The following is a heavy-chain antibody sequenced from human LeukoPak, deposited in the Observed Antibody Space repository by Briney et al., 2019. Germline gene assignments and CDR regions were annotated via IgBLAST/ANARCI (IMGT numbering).Heavy chain of an antibody. CDR2: ISSSSSYI. J-gene: IGHJ4*02. CDR1: GFTFSSYS. CDR3: ARTYYDILTGYNPYFDY. V-gene: IGHV3-21*01. D-gene: IGHD3-9*01. Sequence: GGSLRLSCAASGFTFSSYSMNWVRQAPGKGLEWVSSISSSSSYIYYADSVKGRFTISRDNAKNSLYLQMNSLRAEDTAVYYCARTYYDILTGYNPYFDYWGQGILVTVSS.